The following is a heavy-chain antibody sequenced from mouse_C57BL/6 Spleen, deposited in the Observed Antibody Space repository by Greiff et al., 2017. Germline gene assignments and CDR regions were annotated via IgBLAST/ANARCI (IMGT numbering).Heavy chain of an antibody. D-gene: IGHD1-1*01. CDR1: GYTFTDYE. V-gene: IGHV1-15*01. J-gene: IGHJ2*01. Sequence: QVQLQQSGAELVRPGASVTLSCKASGYTFTDYEMHWVKQTPVHGLEWIGAIDPETGGTAYNQKFKGKAILTADKSSSTAYMELRSLTSEDSAVYYCTRESNTVVEDYWGEGTTPTVSS. CDR3: TRESNTVVEDY. CDR2: IDPETGGT.